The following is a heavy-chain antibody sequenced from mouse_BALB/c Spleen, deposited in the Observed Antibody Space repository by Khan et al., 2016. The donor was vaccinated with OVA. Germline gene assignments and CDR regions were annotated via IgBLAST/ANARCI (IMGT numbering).Heavy chain of an antibody. V-gene: IGHV1-7*01. CDR1: GYTFINYW. CDR2: IIPSTGYT. J-gene: IGHJ2*01. Sequence: QSGAELAKPGASVKMSCKASGYTFINYWILWVKQRPGQGLEWIGYIIPSTGYTEYNQNFKDKATLTADKSSSTAYMQLSSLTSEDSAVYYCARRGLRWDFDYWGQGTTLTVSS. D-gene: IGHD1-1*01. CDR3: ARRGLRWDFDY.